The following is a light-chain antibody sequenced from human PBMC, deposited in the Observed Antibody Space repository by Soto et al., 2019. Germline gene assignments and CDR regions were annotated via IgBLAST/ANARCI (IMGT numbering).Light chain of an antibody. CDR2: EGS. J-gene: IGLJ1*01. CDR1: TVVGSYNL. CDR3: CSYAGSSTYV. Sequence: LAQPAPRSGAPWKSLTRSLPWNPTVVGSYNLVSWYQQHPGKAPKLMIYEGSKRPSGVSNRFSGSKSGNTASLTISGLQAEDEADYYCCSYAGSSTYVSGTGTKVTVL. V-gene: IGLV2-23*01.